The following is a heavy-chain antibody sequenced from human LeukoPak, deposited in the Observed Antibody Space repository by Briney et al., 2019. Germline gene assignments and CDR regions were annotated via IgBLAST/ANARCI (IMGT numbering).Heavy chain of an antibody. D-gene: IGHD2-15*01. J-gene: IGHJ4*02. CDR2: IIPIFGTA. CDR1: GGTFSSYA. CDR3: ARVPYCSGGSCLLRGYYFDY. Sequence: GASVKVSCKASGGTFSSYAISWVRQAPGQGLVWMGGIIPIFGTANYAQKFQGRVTITADESTSTAYMELSSLRSEDTAVYYCARVPYCSGGSCLLRGYYFDYWGQGTLVTVSS. V-gene: IGHV1-69*13.